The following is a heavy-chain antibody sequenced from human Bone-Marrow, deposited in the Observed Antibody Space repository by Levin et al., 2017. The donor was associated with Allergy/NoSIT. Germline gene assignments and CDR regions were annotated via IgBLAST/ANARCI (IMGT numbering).Heavy chain of an antibody. J-gene: IGHJ5*02. V-gene: IGHV1-18*01. CDR3: ARDWQPVGKFNCFDP. Sequence: ASVKVSCKASGYSFTSYGISWVRQAPGQGLEWMGWVSTYDGGTNYAQRFQGRVTMTTDTSTNTAYMELSSLRSDETALYYCARDWQPVGKFNCFDPWGQGTLVTVSS. CDR2: VSTYDGGT. D-gene: IGHD6-13*01. CDR1: GYSFTSYG.